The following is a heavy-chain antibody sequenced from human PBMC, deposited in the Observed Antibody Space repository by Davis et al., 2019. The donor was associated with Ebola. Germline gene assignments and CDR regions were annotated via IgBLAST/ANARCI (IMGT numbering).Heavy chain of an antibody. Sequence: SETLSLTCTVSGGSISSGDYYWSWIRQPPGKGLEWIGYIYYSGSTYYNPSLKSRVTISVDTSKNQFSLKLTSVTAADTAVYYCARGLGLLWFGQRTWGRGTMVTVSS. D-gene: IGHD3-10*01. CDR1: GGSISSGDYY. J-gene: IGHJ5*02. CDR3: ARGLGLLWFGQRT. CDR2: IYYSGST. V-gene: IGHV4-30-4*02.